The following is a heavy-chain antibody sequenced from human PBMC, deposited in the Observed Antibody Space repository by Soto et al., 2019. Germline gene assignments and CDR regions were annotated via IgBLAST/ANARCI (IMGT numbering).Heavy chain of an antibody. V-gene: IGHV4-59*01. Sequence: PSETLSLASTVSGGSICSYYCSWIRKPPGKGLEWIGYIYYSGSTNYNPSLKSRVTISVDTSKNQFSLKLSSVTAADTAVYYCARSKYYYGSGSYSFDYWGQGTLVTVSS. CDR2: IYYSGST. D-gene: IGHD3-10*01. CDR3: ARSKYYYGSGSYSFDY. CDR1: GGSICSYY. J-gene: IGHJ4*02.